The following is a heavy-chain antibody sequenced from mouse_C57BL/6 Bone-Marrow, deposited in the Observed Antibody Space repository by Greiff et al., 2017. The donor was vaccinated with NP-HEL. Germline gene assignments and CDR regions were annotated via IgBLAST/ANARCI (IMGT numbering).Heavy chain of an antibody. CDR1: GYTFTDYE. J-gene: IGHJ3*01. D-gene: IGHD2-3*01. CDR2: IDPETGGT. CDR3: TRRGWVPAWFAY. V-gene: IGHV1-15*01. Sequence: VQLQQSGAELVRPGASVTLSCKASGYTFTDYEMHWVKQTPVHGLEWIGAIDPETGGTAYNQKFKGTAILTADKSSSTAYMELRSLTSEDSAVYYCTRRGWVPAWFAYWGQGTLVTVSA.